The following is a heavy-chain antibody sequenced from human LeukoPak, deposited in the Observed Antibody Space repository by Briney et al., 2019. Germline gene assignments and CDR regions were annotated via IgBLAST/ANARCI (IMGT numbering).Heavy chain of an antibody. D-gene: IGHD3/OR15-3a*01. J-gene: IGHJ4*02. V-gene: IGHV4-39*01. CDR3: VSSYYEAWTGSYPPAFDY. Sequence: SETLSLTCTVSGDSISSSSYYWGWIRQPPGKGLEWIGNIFYSRITYYTPSLKSRLTISVDVSRNQFSLELTSVTAADTAVYYCVSSYYEAWTGSYPPAFDYWGRGTLVTVSS. CDR1: GDSISSSSYY. CDR2: IFYSRIT.